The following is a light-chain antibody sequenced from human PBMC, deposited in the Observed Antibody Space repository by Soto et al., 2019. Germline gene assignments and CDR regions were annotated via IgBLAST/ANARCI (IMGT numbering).Light chain of an antibody. Sequence: DIVMTQSPDSLAVSLGERATINCKFSQSVLYSSINKNYIAWYQQKPGQPPKLLIYWTSTRESGVPDRFSGSWTETDVTLTVISLHAKDVAVYYCQQYYSTTLTFGGVTKVEIK. CDR1: QSVLYSSINKNY. J-gene: IGKJ4*01. CDR3: QQYYSTTLT. CDR2: WTS. V-gene: IGKV4-1*01.